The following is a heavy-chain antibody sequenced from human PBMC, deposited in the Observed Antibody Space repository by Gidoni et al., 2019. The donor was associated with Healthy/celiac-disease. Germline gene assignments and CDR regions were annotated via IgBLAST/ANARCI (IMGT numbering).Heavy chain of an antibody. Sequence: EVQLVESGGGLVKPGGSLRPSCAASGFTFSSYSMNWVRQAPGKGLEWVSSISSSSSYIYYADSVKGRFTISRDNAKNSLYLQMNSLRAEDTAVYYCARAPRGDILTGYLDYWGQGTLVTVSS. CDR3: ARAPRGDILTGYLDY. V-gene: IGHV3-21*01. D-gene: IGHD3-9*01. CDR2: ISSSSSYI. J-gene: IGHJ4*02. CDR1: GFTFSSYS.